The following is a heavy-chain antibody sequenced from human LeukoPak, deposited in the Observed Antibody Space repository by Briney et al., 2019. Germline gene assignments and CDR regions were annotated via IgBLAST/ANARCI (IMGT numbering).Heavy chain of an antibody. Sequence: SETLSLTCTVSGGSISSYYWSWIRQPPGKGLEWIGYIYYSGSTYHNPSLKSRATISVDTSKNQFSLKLSSVTAADTAVYYCSGYSSGWYENYWGQGTLVTVSS. CDR2: IYYSGST. CDR1: GGSISSYY. J-gene: IGHJ4*02. V-gene: IGHV4-59*08. D-gene: IGHD6-19*01. CDR3: SGYSSGWYENY.